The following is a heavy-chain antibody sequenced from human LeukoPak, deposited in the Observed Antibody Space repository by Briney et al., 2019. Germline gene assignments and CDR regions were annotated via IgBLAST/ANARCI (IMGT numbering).Heavy chain of an antibody. J-gene: IGHJ2*01. CDR1: GASISDYY. V-gene: IGHV4-59*01. Sequence: SETLSLTCTVSGASISDYYWSWVRQPPGKGLEWIGYIYYTGTTKYNPSLTSRVTISVDTSKSQFSVKLSSVTAADTAVYYCARDYDNCDLRHFDLWGRGTLVTVSS. CDR3: ARDYDNCDLRHFDL. D-gene: IGHD3-22*01. CDR2: IYYTGTT.